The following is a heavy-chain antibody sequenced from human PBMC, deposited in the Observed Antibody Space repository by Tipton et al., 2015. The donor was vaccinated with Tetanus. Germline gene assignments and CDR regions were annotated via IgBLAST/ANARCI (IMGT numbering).Heavy chain of an antibody. CDR1: GASISGYY. V-gene: IGHV4-59*01. CDR2: IHYTGST. Sequence: TLSLTCSVSGASISGYYWNWIRQPPGKGLEWIGYIHYTGSTNYNPSLKSRVTLSSDTSKAQFSLKLISVTPADTAIYYCARTGWFGHTPAFDSRGPGTLVTVSS. CDR3: ARTGWFGHTPAFDS. D-gene: IGHD3-10*01. J-gene: IGHJ4*02.